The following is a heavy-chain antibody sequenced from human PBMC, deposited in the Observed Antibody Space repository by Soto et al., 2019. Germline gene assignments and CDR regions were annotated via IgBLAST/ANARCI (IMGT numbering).Heavy chain of an antibody. CDR3: NTVPFCSGGSCYSVAFDI. CDR1: GFTFSNAW. V-gene: IGHV3-15*01. Sequence: EVQLVESGGGLVKPGGSLRLSCAASGFTFSNAWMSWVRQAPGKGLEWVGRIKSKTDGGTTDYAAPVKGRFTISRDDSKNTLYLQMNSLKTEDPAVYYCNTVPFCSGGSCYSVAFDIWGQGTMVTVSS. CDR2: IKSKTDGGTT. D-gene: IGHD2-15*01. J-gene: IGHJ3*02.